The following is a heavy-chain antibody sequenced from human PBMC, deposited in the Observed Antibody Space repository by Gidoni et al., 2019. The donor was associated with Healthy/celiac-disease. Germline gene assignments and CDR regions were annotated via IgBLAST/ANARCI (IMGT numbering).Heavy chain of an antibody. D-gene: IGHD5-18*01. Sequence: EVQLLESGGGLVQSGGSLRLSCAASGFTFSSYAMSWVRQAPGKGLEWVSAISGSGGSTDYADSVKGRFTISRDNSKNTLYLQMNSLRAEDTAVYYCAKDSFRGYSYAGYFDYWGQGTLVTVSS. CDR1: GFTFSSYA. J-gene: IGHJ4*02. CDR3: AKDSFRGYSYAGYFDY. V-gene: IGHV3-23*01. CDR2: ISGSGGST.